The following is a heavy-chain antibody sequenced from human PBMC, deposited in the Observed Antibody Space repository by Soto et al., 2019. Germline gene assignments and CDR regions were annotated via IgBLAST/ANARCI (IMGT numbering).Heavy chain of an antibody. CDR3: ARAFPFYGSGSYYKGGLHDY. Sequence: PSETLSLTCTVSGGSISSGGYYWSWIRQHPGKGLEWIGSIYYSGSTYYNPSLKSRVTISVDTSKNQFSLKLSSVTAADTAVYYCARAFPFYGSGSYYKGGLHDYRGQGTLVTVSS. V-gene: IGHV4-31*03. CDR2: IYYSGST. CDR1: GGSISSGGYY. J-gene: IGHJ4*02. D-gene: IGHD3-10*01.